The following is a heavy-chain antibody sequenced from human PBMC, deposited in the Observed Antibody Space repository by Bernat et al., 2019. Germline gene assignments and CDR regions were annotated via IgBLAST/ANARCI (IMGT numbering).Heavy chain of an antibody. CDR2: ISTSSSHI. CDR1: GFTFSSYS. V-gene: IGHV3-21*05. CDR3: ARGLHGDHVNYYYYMDV. D-gene: IGHD4-17*01. Sequence: EVQLVESGGGLVKPGGSRRLSCAASGFTFSSYSRNGVRQAPGKGPEWVSYISTSSSHIYYADSVKGRFTVSRDNAKNSLSLQMNSLSAEDTAVYYCARGLHGDHVNYYYYMDVWGKGTTVTVSS. J-gene: IGHJ6*03.